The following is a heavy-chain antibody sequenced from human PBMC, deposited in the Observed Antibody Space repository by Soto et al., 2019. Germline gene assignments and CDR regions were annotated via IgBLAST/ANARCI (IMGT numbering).Heavy chain of an antibody. Sequence: ASVKVSCKASGYTFTSYYMHWVRQAPGQGLEWMGIINPSGGSTSYEQKFQGRVTMTRDTSTSTVYMELSSLRSEDTAVYYCARGGGSIAVAGTGPFDYWGQGTLVTVSS. CDR1: GYTFTSYY. D-gene: IGHD6-19*01. J-gene: IGHJ4*02. CDR2: INPSGGST. V-gene: IGHV1-46*01. CDR3: ARGGGSIAVAGTGPFDY.